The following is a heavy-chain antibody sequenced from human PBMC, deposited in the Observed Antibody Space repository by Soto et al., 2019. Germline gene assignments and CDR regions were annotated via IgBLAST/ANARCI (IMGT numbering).Heavy chain of an antibody. Sequence: EVQLVESGGGLVKPGGSLRLSCAASGFTFSSYSMNWVRQAPGKGLEWVSSISSSSSYIYYADSVKGRFTISRDNAKNSLYLKMNSLRAEDTAVYYCARVTRGYSGYDYGDYYYGMDVWGQGTTVTVSS. V-gene: IGHV3-21*01. CDR2: ISSSSSYI. CDR1: GFTFSSYS. CDR3: ARVTRGYSGYDYGDYYYGMDV. J-gene: IGHJ6*02. D-gene: IGHD5-12*01.